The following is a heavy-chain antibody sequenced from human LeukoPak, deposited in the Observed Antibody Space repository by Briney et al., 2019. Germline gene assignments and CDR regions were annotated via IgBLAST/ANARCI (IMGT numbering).Heavy chain of an antibody. Sequence: SETLSLTCTVSGDSTTNNYWTWMRQPPGKGVEWIGQISDNGSTNYNPSLKSRVTMAIDASKDELSLKLTSVTAPDSAVYYCARGSGYYVYWGQGTLVTVSS. CDR2: ISDNGST. D-gene: IGHD3-3*01. CDR3: ARGSGYYVY. V-gene: IGHV4-59*01. J-gene: IGHJ4*02. CDR1: GDSTTNNY.